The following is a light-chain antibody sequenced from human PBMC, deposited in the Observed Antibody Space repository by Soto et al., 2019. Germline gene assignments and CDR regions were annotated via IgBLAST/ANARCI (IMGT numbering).Light chain of an antibody. J-gene: IGLJ1*01. V-gene: IGLV2-8*01. CDR3: SSSAGSNNLGV. CDR2: EVS. Sequence: QLVLTQPPSASGSPGQSVTISCTGTSSDVGGYNYVSWYQQHPGKAPKLMIYEVSKRPSGVPDRFSGSKSGNTASLTVSGLQAEDEADYYCSSSAGSNNLGVFGTGTKLTVL. CDR1: SSDVGGYNY.